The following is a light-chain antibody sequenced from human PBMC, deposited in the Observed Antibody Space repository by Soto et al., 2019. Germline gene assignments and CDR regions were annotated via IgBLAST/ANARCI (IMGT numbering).Light chain of an antibody. CDR2: IDN. CDR1: SSNIGSNT. CDR3: AAWDDSLNGPV. Sequence: QSVLTQPPSASGTPGQRVTISCSGGSSNIGSNTVNWYQQLPGTAPKLFTYIDNQRPSGVPDRFSGSKSGTSASLAIGGLQSDDEAEYYCAAWDDSLNGPVFGGGTKLTVL. V-gene: IGLV1-44*01. J-gene: IGLJ2*01.